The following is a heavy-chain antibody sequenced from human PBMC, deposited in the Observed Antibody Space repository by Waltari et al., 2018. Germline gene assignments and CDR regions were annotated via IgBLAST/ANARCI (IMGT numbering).Heavy chain of an antibody. CDR2: INHSGST. D-gene: IGHD6-19*01. V-gene: IGHV4-34*01. Sequence: QVQLQQWGAGLLKPSETLSLTCAVYGGSFRGYYWSWIRQPPGKGLEWIGEINHSGSTNYNPSLKSRVTISVDTSKNQFSLKLSSVTAADTAVYYCARGGSEAVAGYFDYWGQGTLVTVSS. CDR1: GGSFRGYY. J-gene: IGHJ4*02. CDR3: ARGGSEAVAGYFDY.